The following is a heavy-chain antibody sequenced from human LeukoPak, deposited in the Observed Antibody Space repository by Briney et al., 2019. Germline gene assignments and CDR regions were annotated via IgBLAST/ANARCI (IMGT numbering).Heavy chain of an antibody. V-gene: IGHV3-48*03. J-gene: IGHJ3*02. CDR3: ARTHRMVVNAFDI. D-gene: IGHD2-21*01. Sequence: PGGSLRLSCAASGFTFSSYEMNWVRQAPGKGLEWVSYISSSGSTIYYADSVKGRFTISRDNAKNSLYLQMNSLRAEDTAVYYCARTHRMVVNAFDIWGQGTMVTVSS. CDR1: GFTFSSYE. CDR2: ISSSGSTI.